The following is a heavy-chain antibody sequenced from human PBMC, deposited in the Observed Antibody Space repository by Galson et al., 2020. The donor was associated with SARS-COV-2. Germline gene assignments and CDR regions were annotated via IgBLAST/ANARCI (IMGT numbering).Heavy chain of an antibody. Sequence: GESLKISCAASGFTFSSYGMHWVRQAPGKGLEWVAVISYDGRNKYYADSAKGRFTISRDKSKNTLYLQMNSLRTEDTAVYYCASDTSDYDCGSGSEYDFDYWDQGTLVTVSS. J-gene: IGHJ4*02. CDR3: ASDTSDYDCGSGSEYDFDY. CDR2: ISYDGRNK. V-gene: IGHV3-30*03. D-gene: IGHD3-10*01. CDR1: GFTFSSYG.